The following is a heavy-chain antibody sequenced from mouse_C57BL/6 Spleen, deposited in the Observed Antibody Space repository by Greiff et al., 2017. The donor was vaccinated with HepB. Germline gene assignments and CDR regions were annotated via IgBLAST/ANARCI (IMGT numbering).Heavy chain of an antibody. Sequence: QVQLQQSGAELVRPGASVTLSCKASGYTFTDYEMHWVKQTPVHGLEWIGAIDPETGGTAYTQKFKGKSILTADKSSSTAYMELRSLTSEDSAVYYCTRTTVVANYFDYWGQGTTLTVSS. CDR3: TRTTVVANYFDY. CDR2: IDPETGGT. D-gene: IGHD1-1*01. CDR1: GYTFTDYE. J-gene: IGHJ2*01. V-gene: IGHV1-15*01.